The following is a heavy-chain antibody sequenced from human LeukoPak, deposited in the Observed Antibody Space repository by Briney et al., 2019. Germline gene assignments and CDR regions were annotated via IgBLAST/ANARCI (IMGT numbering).Heavy chain of an antibody. V-gene: IGHV3-13*04. CDR3: ARGRGWGTFDI. CDR1: GFTFSSYD. J-gene: IGHJ3*02. Sequence: GGSLRLSCAASGFTFSSYDMHWVRQGTGKGLEWVSAIGTAGDTYYPGSVKGRFTTSRENAKNSLYLQMNSLRVGDTAVYYCARGRGWGTFDIWGQGTMVTVSS. D-gene: IGHD3-10*01. CDR2: IGTAGDT.